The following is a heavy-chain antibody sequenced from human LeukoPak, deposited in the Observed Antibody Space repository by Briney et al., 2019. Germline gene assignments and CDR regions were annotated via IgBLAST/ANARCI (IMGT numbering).Heavy chain of an antibody. CDR2: IYPGDSDT. CDR1: GYSFSTYW. CDR3: ARLPGTLITPGGHFDC. V-gene: IGHV5-51*01. J-gene: IGHJ4*02. Sequence: GESLKISCKASGYSFSTYWIVWVREMPGKGLELMGIIYPGDSDTRYSPSFQGQVTILADKSISTAYLQWSSLKASDTAMYYCARLPGTLITPGGHFDCWGQGTLVSVSS. D-gene: IGHD4-23*01.